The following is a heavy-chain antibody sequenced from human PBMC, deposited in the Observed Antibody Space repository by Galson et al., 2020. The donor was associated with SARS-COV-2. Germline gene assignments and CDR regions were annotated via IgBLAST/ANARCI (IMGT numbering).Heavy chain of an antibody. CDR1: GDSVSNNITA. CDR3: ARARGTWYYFDY. CDR2: TYYRSQWYN. D-gene: IGHD6-13*01. Sequence: SQTLSLTCAISGDSVSNNITAWNWIRQSPSRGLEWLGRTYYRSQWYNDYALSVKSRITIKPDTSKNQFSLQLNSVTPEDTAVYYCARARGTWYYFDYWGQGTLVTVSS. J-gene: IGHJ4*02. V-gene: IGHV6-1*01.